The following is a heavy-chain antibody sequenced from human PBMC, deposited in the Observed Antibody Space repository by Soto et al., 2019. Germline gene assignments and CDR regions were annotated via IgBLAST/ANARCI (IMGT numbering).Heavy chain of an antibody. V-gene: IGHV4-34*01. D-gene: IGHD2-8*01. CDR1: GGSFSRYY. CDR2: INHSGST. CDR3: ARGLSITNTFYYYYAMDV. J-gene: IGHJ6*02. Sequence: SSETLSLTCAIYGGSFSRYYWNWIRQPPGEGLEWIGEINHSGSTNYNPSLKSRVTISVDTSRNQFSLKLSSVTAADTAVYYCARGLSITNTFYYYYAMDVWGQGTTVTVS.